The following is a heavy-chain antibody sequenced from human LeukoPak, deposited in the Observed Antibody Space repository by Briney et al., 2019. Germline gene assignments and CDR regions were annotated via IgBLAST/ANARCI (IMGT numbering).Heavy chain of an antibody. Sequence: GGSLRLSCAASGFTSSSYGMHWVRQAPGKGLEWVAFIRYDGSNKYYADSVKGRFTISRDNSKNTLYLQMNSLRAEDTAVYYCAKDTGVIFEPYDAFDIWGQGTMVTVSS. CDR1: GFTSSSYG. D-gene: IGHD4-23*01. CDR2: IRYDGSNK. J-gene: IGHJ3*02. V-gene: IGHV3-30*02. CDR3: AKDTGVIFEPYDAFDI.